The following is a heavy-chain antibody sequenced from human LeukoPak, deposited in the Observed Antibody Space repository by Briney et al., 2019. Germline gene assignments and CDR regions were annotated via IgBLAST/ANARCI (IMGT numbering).Heavy chain of an antibody. CDR2: IYYSGST. CDR3: ARVRGYSYGWSFDY. V-gene: IGHV4-59*08. J-gene: IGHJ4*02. Sequence: SETLSLTCTVSGGSISSYYWSWIRKPPGKGLEWIGYIYYSGSTNYNPSLKSRVTISVDTSKNQFSLKLSSVTAADTAVYYCARVRGYSYGWSFDYWGQGTLVAVSS. CDR1: GGSISSYY. D-gene: IGHD5-18*01.